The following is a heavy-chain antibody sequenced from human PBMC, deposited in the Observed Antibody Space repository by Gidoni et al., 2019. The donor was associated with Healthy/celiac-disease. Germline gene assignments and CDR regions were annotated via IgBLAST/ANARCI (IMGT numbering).Heavy chain of an antibody. CDR1: GGSISSSSYY. Sequence: QLQLQESGPGLVKPSETLSLTCTVSGGSISSSSYYWGWLRQPPGKGLEWIGSIYYSGSTYYNPSLKSRVTISVDTSKNQFSLKLSSVTAADTAVYYCARWGSAATDYWGQGTLVTVSS. J-gene: IGHJ4*02. V-gene: IGHV4-39*01. CDR3: ARWGSAATDY. CDR2: IYYSGST. D-gene: IGHD2-15*01.